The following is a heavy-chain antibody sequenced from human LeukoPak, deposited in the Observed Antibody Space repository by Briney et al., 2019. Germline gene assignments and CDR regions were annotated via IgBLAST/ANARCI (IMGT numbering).Heavy chain of an antibody. CDR2: IYPGDSDT. CDR1: GYSFTTYW. Sequence: GESLKISCKGSGYSFTTYWIGWARQMPGKGLEWMGIIYPGDSDTRYSPSFQGQVTISADKSISTAFLQWTSLKASDTAMYYCATIWGSNKFDYWGQGTLVTVSS. CDR3: ATIWGSNKFDY. J-gene: IGHJ4*02. D-gene: IGHD3-16*01. V-gene: IGHV5-51*01.